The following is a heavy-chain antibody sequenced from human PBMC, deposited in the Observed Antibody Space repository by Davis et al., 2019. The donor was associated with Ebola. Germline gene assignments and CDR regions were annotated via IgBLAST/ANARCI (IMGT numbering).Heavy chain of an antibody. CDR3: ARDHSSLDY. CDR2: IGTYNGNT. D-gene: IGHD6-13*01. CDR1: GYTFSNYA. V-gene: IGHV1-18*01. Sequence: ASVTVSCKASGYTFSNYAFSWVRQAPGQGLEWLGWIGTYNGNTHYAQKLQGRITLTTDTSSTTAYMELRSLTSDDTAIYYCARDHSSLDYWGQGTLVTVSS. J-gene: IGHJ4*02.